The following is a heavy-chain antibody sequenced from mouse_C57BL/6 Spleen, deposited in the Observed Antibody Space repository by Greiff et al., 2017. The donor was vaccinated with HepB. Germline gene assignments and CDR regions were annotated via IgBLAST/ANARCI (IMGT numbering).Heavy chain of an antibody. CDR3: ARHYYGSSYVGFAY. CDR1: GYTFTSYW. J-gene: IGHJ3*01. Sequence: QVQLQQPGAELVKPGASVKMSCKASGYTFTSYWITWVKQRPGQGLEWIGDIYPGSGSTNYNENFKSKATLTVDTSSSTAYMQLSSLTSEDSAVYYCARHYYGSSYVGFAYWGQGTLVTVSA. V-gene: IGHV1-55*01. D-gene: IGHD1-1*01. CDR2: IYPGSGST.